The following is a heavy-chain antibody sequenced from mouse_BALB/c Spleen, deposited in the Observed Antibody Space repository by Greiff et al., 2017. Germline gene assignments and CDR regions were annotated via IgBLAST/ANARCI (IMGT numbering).Heavy chain of an antibody. CDR3: ARKTMDD. CDR1: GFTFSSYG. V-gene: IGHV5-6*01. J-gene: IGHJ4*01. CDR2: ISSGGSYT. Sequence: EVQLVESGGDLVKPGGSLKLSCAASGFTFSSYGMSWVRQTPDKRLEWVATISSGGSYTYYPDSVKGRFTISRDNAKNTLYLQMSSLKSEDTAMYYCARKTMDDWGQGTSVTVSS.